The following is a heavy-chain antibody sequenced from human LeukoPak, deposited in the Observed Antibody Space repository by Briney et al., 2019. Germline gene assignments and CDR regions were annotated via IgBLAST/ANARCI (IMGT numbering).Heavy chain of an antibody. CDR1: GGTFSSYA. V-gene: IGHV1-69*04. J-gene: IGHJ6*02. CDR2: IIPILGIA. D-gene: IGHD2-2*01. CDR3: ARGQIPAAIFGSYYYYGMDV. Sequence: SVKVSCKASGGTFSSYAISWVRQAPGQGLEWMGRIIPILGIANYAQKFQGRVTITADKSTSTAYMELSSLRSEDTAVYYCARGQIPAAIFGSYYYYGMDVWGQGTTVTVSS.